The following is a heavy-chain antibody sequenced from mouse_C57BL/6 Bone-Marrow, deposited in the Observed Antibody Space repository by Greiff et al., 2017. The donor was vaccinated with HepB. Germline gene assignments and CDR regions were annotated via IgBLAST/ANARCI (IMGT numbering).Heavy chain of an antibody. CDR1: GFTFSDYH. J-gene: IGHJ4*01. D-gene: IGHD1-1*01. CDR2: INYDGSST. V-gene: IGHV5-16*01. CDR3: ARDGYYGSSYYYYAMDY. Sequence: EVKLVESEGGLVQPGSSMKLSCTASGFTFSDYHMAWVRQVPEKGLEWVANINYDGSSTYYLDSLKSRFIISRDNAKNILYLQMSSLKSEDTATYYCARDGYYGSSYYYYAMDYWGQGTSVTVSS.